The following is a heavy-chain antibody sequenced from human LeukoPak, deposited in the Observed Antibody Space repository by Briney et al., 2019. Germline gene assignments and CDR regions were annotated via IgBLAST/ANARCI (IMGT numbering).Heavy chain of an antibody. V-gene: IGHV3-13*01. CDR3: ARQMTPHGNFDY. J-gene: IGHJ4*02. CDR2: IGTGGDT. Sequence: PGGSLRLSCAASGFTFSAHAMHWVRQLTGKGLEWVSAIGTGGDTFYPGSVKGRFTISRENVKNSLYLQMNSLRAEDTAVYYCARQMTPHGNFDYWGQGTLVTVSS. CDR1: GFTFSAHA. D-gene: IGHD1-26*01.